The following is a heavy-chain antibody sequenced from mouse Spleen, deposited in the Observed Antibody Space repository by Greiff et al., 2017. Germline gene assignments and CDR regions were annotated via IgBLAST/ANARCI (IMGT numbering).Heavy chain of an antibody. D-gene: IGHD1-1*01. CDR3: ANNYYGSSYVGWFAY. J-gene: IGHJ3*01. CDR1: GFTFSSYA. CDR2: ISSGGSYT. V-gene: IGHV5-9-4*01. Sequence: VQLKESGGGLVKPGGSLKLSCAASGFTFSSYAMSWVRQSPEKRLEWVAEISSGGSYTYYPDTVTGRFTISRDNAKNTLYLEMSSLRSEDTAMYYCANNYYGSSYVGWFAYWGQGTLVTVSA.